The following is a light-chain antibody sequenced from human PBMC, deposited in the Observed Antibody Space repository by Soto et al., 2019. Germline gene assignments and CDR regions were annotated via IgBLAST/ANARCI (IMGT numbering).Light chain of an antibody. Sequence: EIVLTQSPAILSLSPGEMAKYYCKASHSLIIHLAWYQQKAGQAPRLLMYDASKRATGIPARFSGSGPGTDFTLTISSLEPEDFAVYYCQQRSYWPINCGQGTRLEIK. CDR1: HSLIIH. V-gene: IGKV3-11*01. CDR2: DAS. CDR3: QQRSYWPIN. J-gene: IGKJ5*01.